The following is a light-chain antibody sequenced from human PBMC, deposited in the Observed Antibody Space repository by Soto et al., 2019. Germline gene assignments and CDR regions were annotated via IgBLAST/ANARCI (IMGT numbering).Light chain of an antibody. CDR2: GNS. J-gene: IGLJ2*01. CDR1: SSNIGAGYD. CDR3: QSYDSSLSVYVV. Sequence: QSVLTQPPSVSGAPGQRVTISCTGSSSNIGAGYDVHWYQQLPGTAPKLLIYGNSNRPSGVPDRFSGSKSGTSASLAITGLQAMDGAHYYCQSYDSSLSVYVVFGRGTKLTVL. V-gene: IGLV1-40*01.